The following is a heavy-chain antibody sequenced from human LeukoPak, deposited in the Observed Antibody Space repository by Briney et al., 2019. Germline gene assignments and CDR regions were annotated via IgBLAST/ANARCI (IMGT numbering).Heavy chain of an antibody. CDR2: MNPNSGNT. D-gene: IGHD3-10*01. Sequence: ASVKVSCKASGYTFTSYGISWVRQATGQGLEWMGWMNPNSGNTGYAQKFQGRVTMTRNTSISTAYMELSSLRSEDTAVYYCARGKLLWFGESYNWFDPWGQGTLVTVSS. CDR3: ARGKLLWFGESYNWFDP. CDR1: GYTFTSYG. J-gene: IGHJ5*02. V-gene: IGHV1-8*02.